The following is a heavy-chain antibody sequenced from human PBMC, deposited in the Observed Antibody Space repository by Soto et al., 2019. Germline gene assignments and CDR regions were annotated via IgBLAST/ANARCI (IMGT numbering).Heavy chain of an antibody. D-gene: IGHD6-19*01. V-gene: IGHV3-30*18. CDR1: GFTFSSFG. CDR3: AKEWGSGIPVAPFEY. Sequence: QVQLVESGGGVVQPGRSLRLSCAASGFTFSSFGMHWVRQAPGKGLEWVAVISDDGSNKNYADSVKGRFTISRDNSKNTLYLQMNSLRAEDTAVYYCAKEWGSGIPVAPFEYWGQGTLVTVSS. CDR2: ISDDGSNK. J-gene: IGHJ4*02.